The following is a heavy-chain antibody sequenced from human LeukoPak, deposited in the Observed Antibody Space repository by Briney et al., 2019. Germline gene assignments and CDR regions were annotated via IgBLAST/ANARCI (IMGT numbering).Heavy chain of an antibody. CDR1: GLTVSNHW. CDR2: IREERGQE. V-gene: IGHV3-7*03. Sequence: GGSLRLSCVASGLTVSNHWMSWVRQAPGKGLEWVANIREERGQEYYVDSVKGRFTISKNGAKNSLYLQMNTLRVEDTAMYYCASLDTAKQPLANHWGQGTLVTVSS. CDR3: ASLDTAKQPLANH. D-gene: IGHD5-18*01. J-gene: IGHJ5*02.